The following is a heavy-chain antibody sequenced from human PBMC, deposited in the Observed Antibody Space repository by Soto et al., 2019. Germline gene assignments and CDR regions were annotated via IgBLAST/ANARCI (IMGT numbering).Heavy chain of an antibody. V-gene: IGHV4-4*02. D-gene: IGHD3-3*01. CDR2: IYHNGST. CDR1: GDSITSANW. Sequence: QVRLEESGPGLAKPSGTLSLTCAVSGDSITSANWWSWVRQSPRKGLEWLGEIYHNGSTNYNPSLKSRVAISVDKAKNQFSLKLTSVTAADTAVYYFARARGAIFGVVIRNWFEPWGQGTLVTVSS. J-gene: IGHJ5*02. CDR3: ARARGAIFGVVIRNWFEP.